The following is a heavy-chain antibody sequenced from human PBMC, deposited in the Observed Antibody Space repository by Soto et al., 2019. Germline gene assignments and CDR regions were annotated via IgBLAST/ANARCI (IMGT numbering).Heavy chain of an antibody. CDR3: ARTWTPGALRPYSSGQGNDY. CDR1: GGSISSYY. CDR2: IYYSGST. V-gene: IGHV4-59*01. Sequence: SETLSLTCTVSGGSISSYYWSWIRQPPGKGLEWIGYIYYSGSTNYNPSLKSQVTISVDTSKNQFSLKLSSVTAADTAVYYCARTWTPGALRPYSSGQGNDYWGQGTLVTVSS. J-gene: IGHJ4*02. D-gene: IGHD6-19*01.